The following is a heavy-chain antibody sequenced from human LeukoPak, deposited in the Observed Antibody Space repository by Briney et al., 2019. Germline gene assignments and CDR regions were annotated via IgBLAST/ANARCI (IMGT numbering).Heavy chain of an antibody. D-gene: IGHD3-9*01. V-gene: IGHV1-18*01. J-gene: IGHJ6*02. CDR2: ISAYNGNT. CDR3: ARDGDGLRYFDWLLSPYYYYGMDV. CDR1: GYTFTSYG. Sequence: ASVEVSCKASGYTFTSYGISWVRQAPGQGLEWMGWISAYNGNTNYAQKLQGRVTMTTDTSTSTAYMELRSLRSDDTAVYYCARDGDGLRYFDWLLSPYYYYGMDVWGQGTTVTVSS.